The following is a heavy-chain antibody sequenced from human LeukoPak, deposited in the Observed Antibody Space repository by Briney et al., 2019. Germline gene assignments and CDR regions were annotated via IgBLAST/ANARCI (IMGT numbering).Heavy chain of an antibody. CDR2: ISYSGST. D-gene: IGHD6-13*01. CDR3: ARSIAVAGPVFDY. Sequence: SETLSLTCTVSGGSISSYYWSWIRQPPGKGLEWIGYISYSGSTNYNPSLKSRVIISIDTSENQLSLKLRSVTAADTAVYYCARSIAVAGPVFDYWGQGTLVTVSS. CDR1: GGSISSYY. V-gene: IGHV4-59*01. J-gene: IGHJ4*02.